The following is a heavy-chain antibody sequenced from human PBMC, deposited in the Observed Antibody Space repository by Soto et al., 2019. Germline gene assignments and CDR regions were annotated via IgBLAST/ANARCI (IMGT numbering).Heavy chain of an antibody. V-gene: IGHV1-46*01. CDR1: GYTLTSYF. D-gene: IGHD3-3*01. J-gene: IGHJ5*02. CDR3: ARGSGITIFGVAKILFDP. Sequence: QVQLVQSGAEVKKPGASVKVSCKASGYTLTSYFMHWVRQAPGQGLEWMGIINPSGGDTTYAQKFQGRVTMTRDTSTSTVYMELSSLRSEDTAVYYCARGSGITIFGVAKILFDPWGQGTLVTVSS. CDR2: INPSGGDT.